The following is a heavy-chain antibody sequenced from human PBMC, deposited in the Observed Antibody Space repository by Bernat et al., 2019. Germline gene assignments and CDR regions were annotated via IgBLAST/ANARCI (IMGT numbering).Heavy chain of an antibody. CDR3: ARARHVATISVLGY. J-gene: IGHJ4*02. Sequence: EVQLVESGGGLVQPGGSLRLSCAASGFTFSSYWMHWVRQAPGNGLVWVSRINSDGSSTSYADSVKGRFTISRDNAKNTLYLQMNSLRAEDTAVYYCARARHVATISVLGYWGQGTLVTVSS. CDR2: INSDGSST. CDR1: GFTFSSYW. V-gene: IGHV3-74*01. D-gene: IGHD5-12*01.